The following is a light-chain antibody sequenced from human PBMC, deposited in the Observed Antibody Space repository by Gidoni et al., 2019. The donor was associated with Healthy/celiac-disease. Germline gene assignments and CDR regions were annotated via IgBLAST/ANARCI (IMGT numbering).Light chain of an antibody. CDR2: GAA. Sequence: ELLMTHSPATLSVSPGERATLSCRASQSVSSNLAWYQQKPGQAPRLLIYGAATRATGIPARFSGSGSGTEFTLTISRLQSEDVAVYDCQQYNNWPQTFGQGNKVEI. CDR1: QSVSSN. J-gene: IGKJ1*01. CDR3: QQYNNWPQT. V-gene: IGKV3-15*01.